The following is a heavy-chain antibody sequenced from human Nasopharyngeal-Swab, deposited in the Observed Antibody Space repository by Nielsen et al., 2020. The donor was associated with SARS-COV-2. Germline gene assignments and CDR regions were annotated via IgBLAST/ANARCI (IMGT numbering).Heavy chain of an antibody. V-gene: IGHV4-59*01. J-gene: IGHJ5*02. CDR3: ARAGWGNWFDP. CDR1: GGSISSYY. D-gene: IGHD3-16*01. CDR2: IYYSGST. Sequence: GSLRLSCTVSGGSISSYYWSWIRQPPGRGLEWIGYIYYSGSTNYNPSLKSRVTISVDTSKNQFSLKLSSVTAADTAVYYCARAGWGNWFDPWGQGTLVTVSS.